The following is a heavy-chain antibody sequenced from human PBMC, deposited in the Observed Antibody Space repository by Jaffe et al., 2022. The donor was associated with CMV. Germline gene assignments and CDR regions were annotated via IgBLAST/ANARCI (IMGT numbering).Heavy chain of an antibody. CDR1: GGSISSYY. D-gene: IGHD1-26*01. CDR3: ARVRSLSAIVGARFFDY. Sequence: QVQLQESGPGLVKPSETLSLTCTVSGGSISSYYWSWIRQPPGKGLEWIGYIYYSGSTNYNPSLKSRVTISVDTSKNQFSLKLSSVTAADTAVYYCARVRSLSAIVGARFFDYWGQGTLVTVSS. V-gene: IGHV4-59*01. J-gene: IGHJ4*02. CDR2: IYYSGST.